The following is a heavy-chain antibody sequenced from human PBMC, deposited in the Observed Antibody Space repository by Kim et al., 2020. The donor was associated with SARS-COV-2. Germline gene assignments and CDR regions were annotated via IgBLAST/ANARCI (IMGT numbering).Heavy chain of an antibody. CDR3: AKVRIAARLGLLDY. J-gene: IGHJ4*02. CDR2: ISYDGSNK. CDR1: GFTFSSYG. Sequence: GGSLRLSCAASGFTFSSYGMHWVRQAPGKGLEWVAVISYDGSNKYYADSVKGRFTISRDNSKNTLYLQMNSLRAEDTAVYYCAKVRIAARLGLLDYWGQGTLVTVSS. V-gene: IGHV3-30*18. D-gene: IGHD6-6*01.